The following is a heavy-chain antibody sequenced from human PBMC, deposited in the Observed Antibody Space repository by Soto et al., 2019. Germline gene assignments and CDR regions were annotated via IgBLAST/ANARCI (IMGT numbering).Heavy chain of an antibody. Sequence: LSLTCTVSGGSISSYYWSWIRQPPGKGLEWIGYIYYSGSTNYNPSLKSRVTISVDTSKNQFSLKLSSVTAADTAVYYCARRYGSTFDYWGQGTLVTISS. J-gene: IGHJ4*02. CDR3: ARRYGSTFDY. CDR1: GGSISSYY. CDR2: IYYSGST. D-gene: IGHD2-2*01. V-gene: IGHV4-59*08.